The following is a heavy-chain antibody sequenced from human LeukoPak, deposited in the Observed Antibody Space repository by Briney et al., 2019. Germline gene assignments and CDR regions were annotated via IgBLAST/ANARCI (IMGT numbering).Heavy chain of an antibody. CDR2: IYYSGST. CDR3: ARGKLERAYYYGMDV. CDR1: GGSISSYY. V-gene: IGHV4-59*01. Sequence: SETLSLTCTVSGGSISSYYWSWIRPPPGKGLEWIGYIYYSGSTNYNPSLKSRVTISVDTSKNQFSLKLSSVTAADTAMYYCARGKLERAYYYGMDVWGQGTTVTVYS. D-gene: IGHD1-1*01. J-gene: IGHJ6*02.